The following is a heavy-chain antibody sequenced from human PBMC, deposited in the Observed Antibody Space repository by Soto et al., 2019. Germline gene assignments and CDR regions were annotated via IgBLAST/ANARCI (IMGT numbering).Heavy chain of an antibody. CDR2: ISYDGSNK. Sequence: QVHLVESGGGVVQPGRSLRLSSAASGFTFSNYGMHWVRQAPGKGLEWVAVISYDGSNKYYADSVKGRFTISRDNSKNTLYLQMNSLRAEDTAVYYCAKDLRGNYPYYFDYWGQGTLVTVSS. CDR1: GFTFSNYG. V-gene: IGHV3-30*18. J-gene: IGHJ4*02. D-gene: IGHD1-26*01. CDR3: AKDLRGNYPYYFDY.